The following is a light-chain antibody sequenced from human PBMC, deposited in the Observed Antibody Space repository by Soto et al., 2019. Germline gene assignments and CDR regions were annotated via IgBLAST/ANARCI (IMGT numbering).Light chain of an antibody. Sequence: SYELTQPPSVSVAPGQTAKIICGGNNIGSTSVHWYQQKPGQAPVLVIYYDSDRPSGIPERFSGSNSGNTATLSISRVEAGDEADYYCQVWDTNSEKGVFGGGTKLTVL. J-gene: IGLJ3*02. CDR3: QVWDTNSEKGV. CDR2: YDS. CDR1: NIGSTS. V-gene: IGLV3-21*04.